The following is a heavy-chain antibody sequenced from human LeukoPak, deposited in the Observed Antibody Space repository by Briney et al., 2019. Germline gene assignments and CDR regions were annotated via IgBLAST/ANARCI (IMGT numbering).Heavy chain of an antibody. Sequence: SETLSLTCTVSGGSISSGDYYWSWIRQPPGKGLEWIGYIYYSGSTYYNPSLKSRVTISVDTSKNQFSLKLSSVTAADTAVYYCARSDADYDFWSGYYLFDYWGQGTLVTVSS. J-gene: IGHJ4*02. CDR1: GGSISSGDYY. CDR3: ARSDADYDFWSGYYLFDY. D-gene: IGHD3-3*01. CDR2: IYYSGST. V-gene: IGHV4-30-4*08.